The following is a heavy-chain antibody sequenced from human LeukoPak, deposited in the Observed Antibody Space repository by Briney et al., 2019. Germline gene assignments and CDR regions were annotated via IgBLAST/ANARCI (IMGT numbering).Heavy chain of an antibody. CDR1: GDYISNYY. CDR2: LYHSGAA. CDR3: ARLGKTYYMDV. V-gene: IGHV4-59*08. Sequence: PSETLSLTCTLSGDYISNYYWTLIRQTPGKGLEWIGNLYHSGAADYNPSLKTRVTTSVDTSKDQFSLSLMSSTAAHTAVYFCARLGKTYYMDVWGTGTTVTVSS. D-gene: IGHD1/OR15-1a*01. J-gene: IGHJ6*03.